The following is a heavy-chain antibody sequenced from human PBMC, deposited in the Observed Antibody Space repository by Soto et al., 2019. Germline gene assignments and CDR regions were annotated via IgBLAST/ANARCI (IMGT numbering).Heavy chain of an antibody. Sequence: GGSLKNSRKGSGYSFTRYWISWVGQMPGKRPEWMGRIDPSDSYTNYSPSFQGHVTISADKSISTAYLQWSSLKASDTAMYYCARHDFWRSGRYYYYYGMDVWGQGTTVTVSS. V-gene: IGHV5-10-1*01. CDR2: IDPSDSYT. D-gene: IGHD3-3*01. CDR3: ARHDFWRSGRYYYYYGMDV. J-gene: IGHJ6*02. CDR1: GYSFTRYW.